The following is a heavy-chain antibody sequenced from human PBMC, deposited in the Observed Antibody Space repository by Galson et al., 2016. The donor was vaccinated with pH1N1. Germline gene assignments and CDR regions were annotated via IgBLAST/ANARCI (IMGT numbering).Heavy chain of an antibody. CDR1: GFSLSTSGMC. CDR2: IDWDDDK. D-gene: IGHD4-17*01. CDR3: SRIHYGDYVGYFDC. V-gene: IGHV2-70*01. J-gene: IGHJ4*02. Sequence: PALVKPTQTLTLTCTFSGFSLSTSGMCVSWIRQPPGKALEWLALIDWDDDKYYTTSLKTRLTISKDTSKNQVVLTMTNMDPLDTATYYCSRIHYGDYVGYFDCWGQGTLVTVSS.